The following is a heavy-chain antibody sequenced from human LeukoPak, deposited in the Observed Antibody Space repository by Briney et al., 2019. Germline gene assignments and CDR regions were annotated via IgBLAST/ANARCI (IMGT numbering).Heavy chain of an antibody. CDR2: IYYSGST. D-gene: IGHD6-13*01. CDR3: AKIAAVPITHMDV. V-gene: IGHV4-59*08. J-gene: IGHJ6*02. CDR1: GGSISSYY. Sequence: PSETLSLTCTVSGGSISSYYWSWIRQPPGKGLEWIGYIYYSGSTNYNPSLKSRVTISVDTSKNQFSLKLSSVTAADTAVYYCAKIAAVPITHMDVWGQGTTVTVSS.